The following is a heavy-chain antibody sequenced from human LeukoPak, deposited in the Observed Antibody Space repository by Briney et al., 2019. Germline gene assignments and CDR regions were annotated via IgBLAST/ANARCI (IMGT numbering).Heavy chain of an antibody. V-gene: IGHV3-23*01. CDR3: AKYYYSEDSPFDY. CDR2: ISANSGST. CDR1: GFTFSSYA. J-gene: IGHJ4*02. Sequence: PGGSLRLSCAASGFTFSSYAMTWVRLAPGKGLEWVSAISANSGSTYYADSVRGRFTISRDNSKNTLDLQMSSLRAEDTAIYYCAKYYYSEDSPFDYWGQGTLVTVSS. D-gene: IGHD2-21*02.